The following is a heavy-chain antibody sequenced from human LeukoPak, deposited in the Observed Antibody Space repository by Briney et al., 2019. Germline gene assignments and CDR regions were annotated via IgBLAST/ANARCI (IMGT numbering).Heavy chain of an antibody. D-gene: IGHD1-14*01. V-gene: IGHV1-2*02. CDR3: ARKGGPRVNAFDI. CDR1: GYTFTDYY. CDR2: INPNTGGT. Sequence: ASVKVSCKASGYTFTDYYMHWVRQAPGQGLEWMGWINPNTGGTNYAQILQGRVTMTRDTSISTAYMELTGLRSDDTAVYFCARKGGPRVNAFDIWGQGTMVTVSS. J-gene: IGHJ3*02.